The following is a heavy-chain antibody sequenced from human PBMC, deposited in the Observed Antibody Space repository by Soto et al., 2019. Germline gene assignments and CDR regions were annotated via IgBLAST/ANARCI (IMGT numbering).Heavy chain of an antibody. J-gene: IGHJ6*02. CDR1: GGTFSSYA. V-gene: IGHV1-69*01. Sequence: QVPLVQSGAEVKKPGSSVKVSCKASGGTFSSYAISWVRQAPGQGLEWMGGIIPIFGTANYAQKFQGRVTITADESTSTAYMELSSLRSEDTAVYYCARGTGPRNYYYYYGMDVWGQGTTVTVSS. CDR3: ARGTGPRNYYYYYGMDV. CDR2: IIPIFGTA.